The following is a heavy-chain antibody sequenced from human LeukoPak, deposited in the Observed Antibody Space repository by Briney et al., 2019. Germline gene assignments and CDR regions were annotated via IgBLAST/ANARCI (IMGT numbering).Heavy chain of an antibody. V-gene: IGHV3-23*01. CDR3: AKGPVVTATYNWFDP. CDR2: ISGGGGTT. D-gene: IGHD2-21*02. CDR1: GFTFNTYS. Sequence: GGSLRLSCAASGFTFNTYSISWVRQAPGKGLEWVSVISGGGGTTYYADSVKGRFTISRDNSKNTLNLQMNSLRVEDTAVYYCAKGPVVTATYNWFDPWGQGALVTVSS. J-gene: IGHJ5*02.